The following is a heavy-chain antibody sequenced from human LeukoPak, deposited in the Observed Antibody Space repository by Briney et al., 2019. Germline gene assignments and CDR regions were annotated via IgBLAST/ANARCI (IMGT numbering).Heavy chain of an antibody. J-gene: IGHJ3*02. Sequence: GGSLRLSCAASGFNFSDYYMSWIRQAPGKGLEWVSYISSSSSYTNYADSVKGRFTISRDNAKNSLYLQMNSLRAEDTAVYYCARGVGARTPDAFDIWGQGTMVTVSS. CDR1: GFNFSDYY. V-gene: IGHV3-11*06. D-gene: IGHD1-26*01. CDR3: ARGVGARTPDAFDI. CDR2: ISSSSSYT.